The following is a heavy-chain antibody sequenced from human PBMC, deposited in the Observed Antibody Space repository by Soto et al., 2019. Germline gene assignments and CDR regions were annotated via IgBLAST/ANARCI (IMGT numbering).Heavy chain of an antibody. CDR3: ARELGRNLNWYFDL. Sequence: QVQLQQWGAGLLKPSETLSLTCAVYGRSFSGYYWSWIRQPPGKGLEWIGEINHSGSTNYNPSLKSRVTISVDTSKNQFSLKLSSVTAADTAVYSCARELGRNLNWYFDLWGRGTLVTVSS. J-gene: IGHJ2*01. D-gene: IGHD6-13*01. CDR1: GRSFSGYY. CDR2: INHSGST. V-gene: IGHV4-34*01.